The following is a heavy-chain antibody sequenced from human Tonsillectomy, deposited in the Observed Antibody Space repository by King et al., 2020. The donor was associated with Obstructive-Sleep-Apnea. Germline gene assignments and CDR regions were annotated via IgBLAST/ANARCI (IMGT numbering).Heavy chain of an antibody. D-gene: IGHD4-23*01. CDR3: VKDGGVDYGGAFHI. CDR2: ITWNSGTI. CDR1: GFTFDDYA. V-gene: IGHV3-9*01. Sequence: VQLVESGGGLVQPGRSLRLSCVASGFTFDDYAMYWVRQAPGKGLEWVSGITWNSGTIHYADSVKGRFTISRDNAKNCLYLHLKSLRVEDTAFYYCVKDGGVDYGGAFHIWGQGTLVTVSS. J-gene: IGHJ3*02.